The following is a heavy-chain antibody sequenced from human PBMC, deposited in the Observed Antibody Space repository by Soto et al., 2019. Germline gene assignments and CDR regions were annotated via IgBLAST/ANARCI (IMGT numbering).Heavy chain of an antibody. CDR1: GSTFSYYG. Sequence: QVHLVESGGGVVPPERSLRLSYAASGSTFSYYGMHWVRQAPGKGLEWVAVISYDGSNKYYADSVKGRFTISRDNSKNTLYLQMNSLKGEDTAVYYCAKEEHIAVAGFNYYGMDVWGHGTTVTVSS. J-gene: IGHJ6*01. CDR2: ISYDGSNK. D-gene: IGHD6-19*01. V-gene: IGHV3-30*18. CDR3: AKEEHIAVAGFNYYGMDV.